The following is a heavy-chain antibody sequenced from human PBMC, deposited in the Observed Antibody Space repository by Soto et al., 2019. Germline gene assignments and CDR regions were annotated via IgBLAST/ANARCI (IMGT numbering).Heavy chain of an antibody. CDR3: ARGLGPAV. Sequence: PGGSLRLSCAACGFTFSSYGMHWVRQAPGKGLEWVAVIWYDGSNKYYADSVKGRFTISRDKAKNSVYLQMNSLRADDTAVYYCARGLGPAVWGKGTTVTVSS. D-gene: IGHD1-26*01. V-gene: IGHV3-33*01. CDR2: IWYDGSNK. J-gene: IGHJ6*04. CDR1: GFTFSSYG.